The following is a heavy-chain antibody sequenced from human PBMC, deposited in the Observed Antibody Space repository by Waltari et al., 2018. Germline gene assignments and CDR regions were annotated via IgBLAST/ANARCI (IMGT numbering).Heavy chain of an antibody. V-gene: IGHV4-31*03. CDR2: IYYSGST. D-gene: IGHD6-13*01. Sequence: QVQLQESGPGLVKPSQTLSLTCTVSVGSISSGWYYWVWIRQHPGKGLEWIGYIYYSGSTYYNPSLKSRVTISVDTSKNQFSLKLSSVTAADTAVYYCARDDVAAAGYDYWGQGTLVTVSS. CDR3: ARDDVAAAGYDY. CDR1: VGSISSGWYY. J-gene: IGHJ4*02.